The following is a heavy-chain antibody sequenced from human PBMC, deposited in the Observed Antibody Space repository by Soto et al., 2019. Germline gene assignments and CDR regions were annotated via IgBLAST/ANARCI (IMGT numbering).Heavy chain of an antibody. D-gene: IGHD5-12*01. Sequence: GASVKVSCKASGGTFSSYTISWVRQAPGQGLEWMGRIIPILGIANYAQKFQGRVTITADKSTSTAYMELSSLRSEDTAVYYCARDRRDGYNAQPRNDYWGQGTLVTVS. V-gene: IGHV1-69*04. J-gene: IGHJ4*02. CDR1: GGTFSSYT. CDR2: IIPILGIA. CDR3: ARDRRDGYNAQPRNDY.